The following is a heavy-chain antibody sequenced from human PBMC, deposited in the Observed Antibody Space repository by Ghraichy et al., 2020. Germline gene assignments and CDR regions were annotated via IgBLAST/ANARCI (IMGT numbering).Heavy chain of an antibody. V-gene: IGHV4-39*01. D-gene: IGHD3-10*01. Sequence: SQTLSLTCTVSGGSISRSSYYWGWIRQPPGKGLEWIGIIYYSGSTYYNQSLKSRVTISVDTSKNQFSLKLSSVTAADTAVYYCARRSFDYFGSGSEYYFDYWGQGTLVTVSS. CDR3: ARRSFDYFGSGSEYYFDY. CDR1: GGSISRSSYY. J-gene: IGHJ4*02. CDR2: IYYSGST.